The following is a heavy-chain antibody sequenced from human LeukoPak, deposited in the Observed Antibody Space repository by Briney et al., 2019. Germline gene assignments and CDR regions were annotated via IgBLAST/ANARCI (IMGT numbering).Heavy chain of an antibody. CDR1: GGSFSGYY. CDR2: INHSGST. V-gene: IGHV4-34*01. Sequence: PSETLSLTCAVYGGSFSGYYRSWIRQPPGMGLEWIGEINHSGSTNYNPSLKSRVTISVDTSKNQFSLKLSSVTAADTAVYYCAISSANCSSTSCYIGYWGQGTLVTVSS. CDR3: AISSANCSSTSCYIGY. J-gene: IGHJ4*02. D-gene: IGHD2-2*02.